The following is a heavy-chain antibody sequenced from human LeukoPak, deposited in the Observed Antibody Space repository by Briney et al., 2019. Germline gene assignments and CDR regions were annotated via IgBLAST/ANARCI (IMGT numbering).Heavy chain of an antibody. CDR3: ARVRWLHAYYSYYYMDV. CDR2: IYHSGST. CDR1: DDSINTYY. V-gene: IGHV4-59*01. D-gene: IGHD3-22*01. Sequence: PSETLSLTCTVSDDSINTYYWSWLRQPPGKGLEWIGYIYHSGSTNYNPSLRSRVTISVDTSKSQLSLKLNSVTAADTAVYFCARVRWLHAYYSYYYMDVWGRGTTVTVSS. J-gene: IGHJ6*03.